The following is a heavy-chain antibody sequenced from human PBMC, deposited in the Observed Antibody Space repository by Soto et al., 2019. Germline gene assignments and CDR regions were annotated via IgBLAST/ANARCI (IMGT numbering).Heavy chain of an antibody. Sequence: SQTLSLPCAISGDSVSSNSAAWNWIRQSPSRGLEWLGRTYYRSKWYNDYAVSVKSRITINPDTSKNQFSLQLNSVTPEDAAVYYCARDEATMIVVVTRHDYYGMDVWGQGTTVTVSS. CDR1: GDSVSSNSAA. J-gene: IGHJ6*02. V-gene: IGHV6-1*01. CDR2: TYYRSKWYN. D-gene: IGHD3-22*01. CDR3: ARDEATMIVVVTRHDYYGMDV.